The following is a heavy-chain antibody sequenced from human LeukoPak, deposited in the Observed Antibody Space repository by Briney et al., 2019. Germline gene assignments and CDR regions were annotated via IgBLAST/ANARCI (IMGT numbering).Heavy chain of an antibody. CDR2: ISYDGSNK. Sequence: GRSLRLSCAASGFTFSSYAMHWVRQAPGKGLEWVAVISYDGSNKYYADSVKGRFTISRDNSKNTLYLQMNNLRAEDTAVYYCARAPPNYYDSSGYYLFSYAFDIWGQGTMVTVSS. V-gene: IGHV3-30-3*01. D-gene: IGHD3-22*01. J-gene: IGHJ3*02. CDR3: ARAPPNYYDSSGYYLFSYAFDI. CDR1: GFTFSSYA.